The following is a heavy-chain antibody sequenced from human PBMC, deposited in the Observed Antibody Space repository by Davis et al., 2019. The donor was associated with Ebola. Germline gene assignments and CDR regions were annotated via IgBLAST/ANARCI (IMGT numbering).Heavy chain of an antibody. D-gene: IGHD6-13*01. CDR1: GFFFSTYA. CDR3: ARLRISAAGPHYFYGMDV. V-gene: IGHV3-30*04. J-gene: IGHJ6*02. Sequence: PGGSLRLSCVGSGFFFSTYAMHWVRQAPGKGLEWLAVMQYDGSDRQSAASVKGRFTISRDNSKNTLYLHMDSLRPEDTAVYYCARLRISAAGPHYFYGMDVWGQGTTVSVSS. CDR2: MQYDGSDR.